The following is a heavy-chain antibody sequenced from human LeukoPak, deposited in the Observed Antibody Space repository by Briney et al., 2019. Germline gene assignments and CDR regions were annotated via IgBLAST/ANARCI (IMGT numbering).Heavy chain of an antibody. CDR3: ARVRGYSYDRRFDY. CDR1: GGSFSGYY. Sequence: SETLSLTCAVDGGSFSGYYWSWIRQPPGNGLEWIGEINHSGSTNYNPSLKSRVTISVDTSKNQFSLKLSSVTAADTAVYYCARVRGYSYDRRFDYWGQGTLVTVSS. J-gene: IGHJ4*02. V-gene: IGHV4-34*01. CDR2: INHSGST. D-gene: IGHD5-18*01.